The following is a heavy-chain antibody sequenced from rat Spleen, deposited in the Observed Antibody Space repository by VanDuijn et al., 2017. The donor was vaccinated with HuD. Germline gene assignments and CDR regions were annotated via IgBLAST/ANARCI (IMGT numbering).Heavy chain of an antibody. J-gene: IGHJ3*01. CDR1: GFTFSNFP. V-gene: IGHV5-46*01. Sequence: EVQLVESGGGLVQPGRSMKLSCAASGFTFSNFPMAWVRQAPTKGLEWVASIGTGGSTYYPDSVKGRFTISRDNAKSTLYLQMSSLKSEDTATYYCSRDNYDGSYYYGFACWGQGTLVTVSS. CDR2: IGTGGST. D-gene: IGHD1-12*02. CDR3: SRDNYDGSYYYGFAC.